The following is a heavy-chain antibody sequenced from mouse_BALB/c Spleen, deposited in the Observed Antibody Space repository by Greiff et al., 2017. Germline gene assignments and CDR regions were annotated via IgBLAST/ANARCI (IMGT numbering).Heavy chain of an antibody. Sequence: EVKLVESGGGLVQPGGSRKLSCAASGFTFSSFGMHWVRQAPEKGLEWVAYISSGSSTIYYADTVKGRFTISRDNPKNTLFLQMTSLRSEDTAMYYCARSGPTGPFAYWGQGTLVTVSA. V-gene: IGHV5-17*02. CDR1: GFTFSSFG. D-gene: IGHD3-1*01. CDR3: ARSGPTGPFAY. J-gene: IGHJ3*01. CDR2: ISSGSSTI.